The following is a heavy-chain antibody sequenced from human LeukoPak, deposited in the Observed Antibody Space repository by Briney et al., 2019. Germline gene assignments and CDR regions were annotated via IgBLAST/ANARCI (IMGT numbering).Heavy chain of an antibody. V-gene: IGHV3-30-3*01. CDR3: ARVRDILTGYPPEY. D-gene: IGHD3-9*01. CDR2: ISYDGSNK. Sequence: PGGSLRLSCAASGFTFSSYAMHWVRQAPGKGLEWVAVISYDGSNKYYADSVKGRFTISRDNSKNTLYLQMNSLRAEDTAVYYCARVRDILTGYPPEYWGQGTLVTVSS. J-gene: IGHJ4*02. CDR1: GFTFSSYA.